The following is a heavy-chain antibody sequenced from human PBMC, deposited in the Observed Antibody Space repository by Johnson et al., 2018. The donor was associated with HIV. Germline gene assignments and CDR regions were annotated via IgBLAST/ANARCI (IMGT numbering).Heavy chain of an antibody. D-gene: IGHD6-13*01. J-gene: IGHJ3*02. CDR3: ARGQRSRWYPVNAFDI. CDR2: IWYDGSNK. V-gene: IGHV3-33*08. CDR1: GFTFSSYG. Sequence: QMQLVESGGGVVQPGRSLRLSCVASGFTFSSYGMHWVRQAPGKGLEWVAVIWYDGSNKYYADSVKGRFTISRDNSNNTVNLQMNRPRAGDTAVYYCARGQRSRWYPVNAFDIWGQGTMVTVSS.